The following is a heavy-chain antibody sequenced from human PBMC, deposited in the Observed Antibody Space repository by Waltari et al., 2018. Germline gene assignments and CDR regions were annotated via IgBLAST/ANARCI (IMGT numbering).Heavy chain of an antibody. J-gene: IGHJ2*01. V-gene: IGHV4-39*01. Sequence: QLQLQESGPGLVKPSETLSLTCTVSGGSLSSSSYYWGWIRQPPGKGLEWIVSIYYSGSTYYNPSLKSRVTISVDTSKNQFSLKLSSVTAADTAVYYCARRGSYWYFDLWGRGTLVTVSS. CDR1: GGSLSSSSYY. CDR3: ARRGSYWYFDL. D-gene: IGHD1-26*01. CDR2: IYYSGST.